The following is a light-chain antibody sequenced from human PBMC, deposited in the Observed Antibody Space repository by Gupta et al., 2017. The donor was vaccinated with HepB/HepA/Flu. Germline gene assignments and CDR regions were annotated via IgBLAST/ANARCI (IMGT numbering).Light chain of an antibody. CDR3: QSYDSSRSGSV. CDR1: SSNIGAGYD. V-gene: IGLV1-40*01. CDR2: GNS. J-gene: IGLJ2*01. Sequence: QSVLTQPPSVSGAPGQRVTISCPGSSSNIGAGYDVHWYQQLPGTSPKLLIYGNSNRPSVVPERFSGSKSGTSASLAITGLQAEDEADYYCQSYDSSRSGSVFGGGTKLTVL.